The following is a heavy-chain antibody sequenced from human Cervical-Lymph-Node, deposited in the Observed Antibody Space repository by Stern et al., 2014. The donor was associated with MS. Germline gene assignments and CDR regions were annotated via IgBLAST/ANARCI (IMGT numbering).Heavy chain of an antibody. CDR3: ARDGSWSPLDY. CDR1: RGSISTYY. CDR2: VSTTGTP. J-gene: IGHJ4*02. V-gene: IGHV4-4*07. Sequence: QVRLQESGPRQVKTAETLSLTCSVSRGSISTYYWSWIRQAAGKGLEWLGRVSTTGTPGYTPSLKNRFTLSVAPSKNQFSLQLKSVTAADTAMYFCARDGSWSPLDYWGQGILVTVSS. D-gene: IGHD6-13*01.